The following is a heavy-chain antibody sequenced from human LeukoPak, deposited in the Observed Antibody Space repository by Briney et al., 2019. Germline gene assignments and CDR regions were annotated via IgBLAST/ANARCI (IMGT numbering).Heavy chain of an antibody. J-gene: IGHJ4*02. CDR2: ISGSVGST. D-gene: IGHD1-26*01. V-gene: IGHV3-23*01. Sequence: GGSLRLSCAASGFTFSSYAMSWVRQAPAKGLECVSTISGSVGSTYYADSVKGRFTISSDNSMNTLYVQMTRLRAEDTAVYYCAKERPYSGRYTYYFDYWGQGTLVTVSS. CDR1: GFTFSSYA. CDR3: AKERPYSGRYTYYFDY.